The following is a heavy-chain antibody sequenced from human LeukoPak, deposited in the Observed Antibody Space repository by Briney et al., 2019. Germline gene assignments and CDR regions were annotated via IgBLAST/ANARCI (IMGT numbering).Heavy chain of an antibody. J-gene: IGHJ4*02. CDR3: ARDWYYYDSSGYYYALRY. V-gene: IGHV1-69*01. D-gene: IGHD3-22*01. CDR1: GGTFSSYA. Sequence: GASVKVSCKASGGTFSSYAISWVRQAPGQGLEWMGGIIPIFGTANCAQKFQGRVTITADESTSTAYMELSSLRSEDTAVYYCARDWYYYDSSGYYYALRYWGQGTLVTVSS. CDR2: IIPIFGTA.